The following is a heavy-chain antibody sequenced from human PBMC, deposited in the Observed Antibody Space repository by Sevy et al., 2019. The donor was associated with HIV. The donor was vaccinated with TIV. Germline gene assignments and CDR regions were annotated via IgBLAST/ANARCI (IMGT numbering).Heavy chain of an antibody. CDR2: IKQDGSEK. D-gene: IGHD2-15*01. Sequence: GGSLRLSCAASGFTFSSYWMSWVRQAPGKGLEWVANIKQDGSEKYYVDSVKGRFTISRDNAKNSLYLQMNSLRAEDTAVYYCARVPNKYCSGSSCYSGGWFDPWGQGTLVTVSS. J-gene: IGHJ5*02. CDR1: GFTFSSYW. CDR3: ARVPNKYCSGSSCYSGGWFDP. V-gene: IGHV3-7*03.